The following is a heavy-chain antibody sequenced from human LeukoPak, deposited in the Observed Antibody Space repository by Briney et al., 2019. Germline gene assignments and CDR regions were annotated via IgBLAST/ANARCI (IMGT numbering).Heavy chain of an antibody. CDR3: ARVLYSSSWHDFDY. J-gene: IGHJ4*02. Sequence: ASVKVSCKASGYTFTGYYMHWVRQAPGQGLEWMGWINPNSGGTNYAQKFQGWVTMTRDTSISTAYMELSRLRSDDTAVYYCARVLYSSSWHDFDYWGQGTLVTVSS. V-gene: IGHV1-2*04. D-gene: IGHD6-13*01. CDR2: INPNSGGT. CDR1: GYTFTGYY.